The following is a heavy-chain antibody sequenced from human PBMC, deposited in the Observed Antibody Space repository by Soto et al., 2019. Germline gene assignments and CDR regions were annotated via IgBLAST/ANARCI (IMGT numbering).Heavy chain of an antibody. D-gene: IGHD6-13*01. CDR1: GFTFRSYS. J-gene: IGHJ5*02. V-gene: IGHV3-48*02. CDR3: ARDNGIAGSFDP. CDR2: ISISSRTI. Sequence: PGGSLRLSCAASGFTFRSYSMNWVRQAPGKGLEWGSYISISSRTIYYADSVKGRFTISRDDAKNSLYLQMNSLRDEDTSVYYCARDNGIAGSFDPWGQGTLVTVSS.